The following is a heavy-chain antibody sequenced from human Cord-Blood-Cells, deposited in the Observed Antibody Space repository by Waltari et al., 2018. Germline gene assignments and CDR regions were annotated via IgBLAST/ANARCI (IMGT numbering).Heavy chain of an antibody. CDR1: RGAFSGYY. J-gene: IGHJ2*01. V-gene: IGHV4-34*01. D-gene: IGHD2-21*01. CDR3: ARDSVSGNWYFDL. CDR2: NKHSGST. Sequence: QVQLQQWGAGLLKPSEPLSLTCAVSRGAFSGYYWSRISKPPGQGLEWIGENKHSGSTNYNPALKSRVTIAVDTSKNQFSLKLSSVTAADTAVYYCARDSVSGNWYFDLWGRGTLVTVSS.